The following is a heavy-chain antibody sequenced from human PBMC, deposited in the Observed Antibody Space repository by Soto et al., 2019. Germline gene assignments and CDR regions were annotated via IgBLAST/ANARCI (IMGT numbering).Heavy chain of an antibody. J-gene: IGHJ2*01. CDR1: GFTFRSYA. D-gene: IGHD4-17*01. CDR2: ISGSGGST. CDR3: AKRTVGWYFDL. V-gene: IGHV3-23*01. Sequence: EVQLLESGGGLVQPGGSLRLSCAASGFTFRSYAMNWVRQAPGKGLEWVSAISGSGGSTYYADAVKGRFTISRDNSKNTRYLQMNSLRAEDTAVYYCAKRTVGWYFDLWGRGTLVTVSS.